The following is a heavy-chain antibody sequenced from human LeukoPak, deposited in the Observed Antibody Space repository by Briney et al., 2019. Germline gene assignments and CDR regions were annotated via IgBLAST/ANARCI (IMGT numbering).Heavy chain of an antibody. J-gene: IGHJ4*02. CDR2: INPDSGGT. CDR1: GYTFTGYY. D-gene: IGHD6-19*01. CDR3: ARYSSGWYLVDY. Sequence: ASVKVSCKASGYTFTGYYMHWVRQAPGQGLEWMGWINPDSGGTNYAQKFQGRVTMTRDTSINTAYMELSRLRSDDTAVYYCARYSSGWYLVDYWGQGTLVTVSS. V-gene: IGHV1-2*02.